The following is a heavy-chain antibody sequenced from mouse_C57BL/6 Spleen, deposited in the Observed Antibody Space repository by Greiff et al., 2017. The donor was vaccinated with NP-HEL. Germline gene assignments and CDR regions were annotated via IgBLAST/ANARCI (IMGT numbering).Heavy chain of an antibody. CDR2: IYPSDSYT. CDR1: GYTFTSYW. D-gene: IGHD2-4*01. J-gene: IGHJ1*03. Sequence: VQLQQPGAELVMPGASVKLSCKASGYTFTSYWMHWVKQRPGQGLEWIGEIYPSDSYTNYNQKFKGKSTLTVDKSSSTAYMQLSSLTSEDSAVYYCARKGGLRRPYWYFDVWGTGTTVTVSS. CDR3: ARKGGLRRPYWYFDV. V-gene: IGHV1-69*01.